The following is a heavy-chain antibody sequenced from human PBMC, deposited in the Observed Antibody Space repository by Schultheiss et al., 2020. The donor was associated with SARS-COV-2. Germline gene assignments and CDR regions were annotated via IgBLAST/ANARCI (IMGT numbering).Heavy chain of an antibody. V-gene: IGHV1-8*01. CDR3: ARDPVPHMVQGDDY. Sequence: ASVKVSCKASGYTFASYDINWVRQATGQGLEWMGWMNPNSGNTGYAQKFQGRVTMTRDTSTSTVYMELSSLRSEDTAVYYCARDPVPHMVQGDDYWGQGTLVTVSS. J-gene: IGHJ4*02. D-gene: IGHD3-10*01. CDR1: GYTFASYD. CDR2: MNPNSGNT.